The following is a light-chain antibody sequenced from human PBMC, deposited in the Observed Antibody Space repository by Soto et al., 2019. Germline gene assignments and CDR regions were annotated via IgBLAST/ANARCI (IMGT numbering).Light chain of an antibody. Sequence: EIVLTQSPATLSLSPGERATLSCRASQSVSSYLAWYQQKPGQAPRLLIYDASNRATGIPARFSGSGSGTDFTVTISSLEPEDCAVYYCQQRSNWPWTFGQGTKVEIK. J-gene: IGKJ1*01. CDR1: QSVSSY. CDR3: QQRSNWPWT. CDR2: DAS. V-gene: IGKV3-11*01.